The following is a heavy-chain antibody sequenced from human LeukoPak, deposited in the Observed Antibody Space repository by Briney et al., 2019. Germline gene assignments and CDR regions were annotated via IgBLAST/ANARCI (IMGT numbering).Heavy chain of an antibody. CDR2: ISSSSSYI. D-gene: IGHD3-10*01. V-gene: IGHV3-21*01. CDR3: ARDQLLLWFGESTTPYYMDV. J-gene: IGHJ6*03. CDR1: GFTFSSYS. Sequence: GGSLRLSCAASGFTFSSYSMNWVRQAPGKGLEWVSSISSSSSYIYYADSVKGRFTISRDNAKNSLYLQMNSLRAEDTAVYYCARDQLLLWFGESTTPYYMDVWGKGTTVTVSS.